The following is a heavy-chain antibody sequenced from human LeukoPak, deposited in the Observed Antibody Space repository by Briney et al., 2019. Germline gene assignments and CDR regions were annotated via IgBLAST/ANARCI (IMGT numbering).Heavy chain of an antibody. J-gene: IGHJ4*02. V-gene: IGHV3-53*01. CDR2: IYSGGST. D-gene: IGHD6-13*01. CDR3: ARGGHRQQQLDY. Sequence: GGSLRLSCAASGFTVSTNYMSWVRQAPGKGLEWVSVIYSGGSTSYAASVKGRFTISRDNSKNTLYLQMNSLRAEDTAVHYCARGGHRQQQLDYWGQGTLVTVSS. CDR1: GFTVSTNY.